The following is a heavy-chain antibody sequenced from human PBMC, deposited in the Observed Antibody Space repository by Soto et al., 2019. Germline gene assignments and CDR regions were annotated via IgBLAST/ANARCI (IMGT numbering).Heavy chain of an antibody. Sequence: EEQLVESGGALVQPGGSLRLSCAASGFTFSYFWIYWVRQAPGKGLAWVSHINSDGSSGTYADSVKGRFTISRDNAKNTLYLQMSKLRAEDTAVYFCARDSGSYFSLDLGGQGTRVTVSS. CDR2: INSDGSSG. CDR3: ARDSGSYFSLDL. CDR1: GFTFSYFW. J-gene: IGHJ5*02. D-gene: IGHD1-26*01. V-gene: IGHV3-74*03.